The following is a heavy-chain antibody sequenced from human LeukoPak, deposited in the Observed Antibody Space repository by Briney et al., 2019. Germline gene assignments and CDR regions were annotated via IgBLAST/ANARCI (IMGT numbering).Heavy chain of an antibody. Sequence: GGSPRLSCAAAGFTFSSYAMSWVRQAPGKGLEWVSAISGSGGSTYYADSVKGRFTISRDNSKNTLYLQMNSLRAEDTAVYYCAKDQDWNDVGFDYWGQGTLVTVSS. CDR3: AKDQDWNDVGFDY. CDR2: ISGSGGST. J-gene: IGHJ4*02. CDR1: GFTFSSYA. V-gene: IGHV3-23*01. D-gene: IGHD1-1*01.